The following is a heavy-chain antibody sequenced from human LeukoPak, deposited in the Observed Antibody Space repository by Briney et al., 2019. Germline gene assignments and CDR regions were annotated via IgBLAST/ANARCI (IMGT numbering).Heavy chain of an antibody. CDR3: TVGSYYYDSSGYYAELNDY. V-gene: IGHV3-11*04. J-gene: IGHJ4*02. Sequence: GESLKISCAASGFTFSDYYMSWIRQAPGKGLEWVSYISSSGSTIYYADSVKGRFTISRDNAKNSLYLQMNSLRAEDTAVYYCTVGSYYYDSSGYYAELNDYWGQGTLVTVSS. CDR1: GFTFSDYY. D-gene: IGHD3-22*01. CDR2: ISSSGSTI.